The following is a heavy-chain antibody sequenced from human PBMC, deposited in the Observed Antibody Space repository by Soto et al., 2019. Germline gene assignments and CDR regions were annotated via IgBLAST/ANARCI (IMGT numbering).Heavy chain of an antibody. J-gene: IGHJ3*02. CDR3: ASAQYCSSTSCHGDAFDI. CDR1: GFTFSDYY. Sequence: VGSLRLSCAASGFTFSDYYMSWIRQAPGKGLEWVSYISSSGSTIYYADSVKGRFTISRDNAKNSLYLQMNSLRAEDTAVYYCASAQYCSSTSCHGDAFDIWGQGTMVTVSS. D-gene: IGHD2-2*01. CDR2: ISSSGSTI. V-gene: IGHV3-11*01.